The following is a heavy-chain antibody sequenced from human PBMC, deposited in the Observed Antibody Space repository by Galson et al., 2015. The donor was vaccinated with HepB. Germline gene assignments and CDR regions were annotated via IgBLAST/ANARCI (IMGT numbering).Heavy chain of an antibody. CDR3: ARRTNYLGPFDS. J-gene: IGHJ4*02. D-gene: IGHD1-7*01. Sequence: QSGAEVKKPGESLKISCQGSGDSFTTYWIGWVRQMPGKGLEWMGFIYPGDSDTRYSPSFQGQVTISADKSISTAYLQWDTLKASDTAIYYCARRTNYLGPFDSWGQGTPVTVSS. CDR1: GDSFTTYW. V-gene: IGHV5-51*01. CDR2: IYPGDSDT.